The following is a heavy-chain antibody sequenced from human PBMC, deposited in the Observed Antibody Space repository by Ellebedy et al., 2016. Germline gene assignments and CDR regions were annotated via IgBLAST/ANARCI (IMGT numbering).Heavy chain of an antibody. CDR2: IYYSGST. D-gene: IGHD2-2*01. V-gene: IGHV4-39*01. Sequence: SETLSLTCTVSGGSISSSSSYWGWIRQPPGKGLEWIGSIYYSGSTYYNPSLKIRVTISVDTSKNQFSLKLSSVTAADTAVYYCARHTIVVEPAALVYNWFDPWGQGTLVTVSS. J-gene: IGHJ5*02. CDR3: ARHTIVVEPAALVYNWFDP. CDR1: GGSISSSSSY.